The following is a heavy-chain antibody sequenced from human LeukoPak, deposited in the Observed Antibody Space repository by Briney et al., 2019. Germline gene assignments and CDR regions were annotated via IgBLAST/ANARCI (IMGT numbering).Heavy chain of an antibody. J-gene: IGHJ4*02. D-gene: IGHD2-8*01. CDR1: GFIFRKFW. V-gene: IGHV3-7*01. CDR3: VRLLRIVPIKSGY. CDR2: INDNGNVQ. Sequence: GGSLRLSCAASGFIFRKFWMNWVRQAPGKGLEWVAHINDNGNVQYYVDSVRGRFTISRDNAKDSVYLQMDSLTAEDTAVYYCVRLLRIVPIKSGYWGKGTVVTVSS.